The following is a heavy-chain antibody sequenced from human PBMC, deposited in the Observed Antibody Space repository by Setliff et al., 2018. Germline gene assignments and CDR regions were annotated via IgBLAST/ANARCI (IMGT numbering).Heavy chain of an antibody. Sequence: SETLSLTCTVSGDSISSYYWSWIRQTPGKGLEWIGYIQSGSTYYNPSLKSRVTISVDTSKNQFSLKLSSVTAADTAVYYCASLPYYDSSGYSLSYYWGQGTLVTVSS. D-gene: IGHD3-22*01. CDR3: ASLPYYDSSGYSLSYY. CDR2: IQSGST. CDR1: GDSISSYY. V-gene: IGHV4-59*04. J-gene: IGHJ4*02.